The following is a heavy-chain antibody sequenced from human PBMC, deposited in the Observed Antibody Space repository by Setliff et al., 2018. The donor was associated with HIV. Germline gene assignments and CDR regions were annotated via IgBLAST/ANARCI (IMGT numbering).Heavy chain of an antibody. CDR2: ISHSGRT. CDR3: ARGPLDSSGYRSDAFDI. CDR1: VGSFSGYY. V-gene: IGHV4-34*01. D-gene: IGHD3-22*01. J-gene: IGHJ3*02. Sequence: SETLSLTCAVYVGSFSGYYWSWIRQPPGKGLEWIGEISHSGRTNYNPSLKSRVTISVDTSKIQFSLKLSSVTAADTAVYYCARGPLDSSGYRSDAFDIWGQGTMVTVSS.